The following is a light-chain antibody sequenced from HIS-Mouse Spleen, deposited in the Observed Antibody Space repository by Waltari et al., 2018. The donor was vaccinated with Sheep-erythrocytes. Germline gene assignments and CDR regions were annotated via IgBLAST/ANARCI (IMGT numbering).Light chain of an antibody. Sequence: QSALTQPRSVSGSPGQSVTISRTGTSSDLGGYNYVSWYQQHPGKAPKLMIYDVSKRPSGVPDRFSGSKSGNTASLTISGLQAEDEADYYCCSYAGSYNHVFATGTKVTVL. CDR1: SSDLGGYNY. CDR3: CSYAGSYNHV. V-gene: IGLV2-11*01. J-gene: IGLJ1*01. CDR2: DVS.